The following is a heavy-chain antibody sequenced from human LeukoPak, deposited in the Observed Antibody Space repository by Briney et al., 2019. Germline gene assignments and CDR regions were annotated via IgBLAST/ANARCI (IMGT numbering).Heavy chain of an antibody. D-gene: IGHD4-17*01. V-gene: IGHV4-4*07. CDR3: AREPHYGDAFDI. J-gene: IGHJ3*02. Sequence: SETLSLPCTVSGGSIRSYYWSWIRQPAGKGLEWIGRIYTSGSTNYNPSLKSRVTMSVDTSQNQFSLKLSSVTAADTAVYYCAREPHYGDAFDIWGQGTMVTVSS. CDR1: GGSIRSYY. CDR2: IYTSGST.